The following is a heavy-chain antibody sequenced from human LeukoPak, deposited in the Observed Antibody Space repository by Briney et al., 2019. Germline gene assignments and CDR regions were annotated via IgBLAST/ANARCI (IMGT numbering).Heavy chain of an antibody. CDR1: GYSISSGYY. CDR3: ARAGDCSSTSCYSWFDP. V-gene: IGHV4-38-2*02. D-gene: IGHD2-2*01. Sequence: SETLPLTCTVSGYSISSGYYWGWIRQPPGKGLEWIGSIYHSGSTYYNPSLKSRVTISVDTSKNQFSLKLSSVTAADTAVYYCARAGDCSSTSCYSWFDPWGQGTLVTVSS. J-gene: IGHJ5*02. CDR2: IYHSGST.